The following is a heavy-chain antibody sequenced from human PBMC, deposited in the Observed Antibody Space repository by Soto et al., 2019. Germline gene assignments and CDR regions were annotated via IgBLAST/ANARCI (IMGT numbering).Heavy chain of an antibody. CDR3: AKQAIIVVVVAGGFDI. J-gene: IGHJ3*02. V-gene: IGHV3-23*01. Sequence: PGGSLRLSCAASGFTFSSYAMSWVRQAPGKGLEWVSAISGSGGSTYYADSVKGRFTISRDNSKNTLYLQMNSLRAEDTAVYYCAKQAIIVVVVAGGFDIWGQGTMVTVS. D-gene: IGHD2-15*01. CDR2: ISGSGGST. CDR1: GFTFSSYA.